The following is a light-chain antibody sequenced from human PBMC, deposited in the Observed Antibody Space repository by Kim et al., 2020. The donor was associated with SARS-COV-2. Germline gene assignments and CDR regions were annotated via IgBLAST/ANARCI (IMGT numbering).Light chain of an antibody. J-gene: IGLJ3*02. CDR2: SNN. CDR1: SSNIGSNY. V-gene: IGLV1-47*02. Sequence: QSVLTQPPSASGTPGQRVTISCSGSSSNIGSNYVYWYQQLPGTAPKLLIHSNNQRPSGVPDRFSGSKSGTSASLAISGLRSEDEADYYCAAWDDSLSGWVFGGGTQLTVL. CDR3: AAWDDSLSGWV.